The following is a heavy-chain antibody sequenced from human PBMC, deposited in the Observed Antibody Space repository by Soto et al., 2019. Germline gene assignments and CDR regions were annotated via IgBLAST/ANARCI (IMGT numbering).Heavy chain of an antibody. V-gene: IGHV3-23*01. D-gene: IGHD1-26*01. J-gene: IGHJ4*02. CDR2: ISGSTSGT. Sequence: EVQLLESGGGLVQPGGSLRLSCAASGFAFSSYAMSWVRQAPGKGLEWVSSISGSTSGTYYADAVNGRFTISRDNSNNTLYLQMNSLKAEDTAVYYCAKDLGFSDPFDYWGQGALVTVSS. CDR1: GFAFSSYA. CDR3: AKDLGFSDPFDY.